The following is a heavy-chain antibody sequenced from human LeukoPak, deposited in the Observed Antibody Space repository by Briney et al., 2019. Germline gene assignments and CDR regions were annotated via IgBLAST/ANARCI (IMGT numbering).Heavy chain of an antibody. J-gene: IGHJ3*02. D-gene: IGHD6-19*01. CDR2: IHHGGNT. Sequence: SETLSFTCVVSGYSVSSNSYWAWIRQSPGKWLEWIGSIHHGGNTYYNPSLMSRVSMSIDTSKNQCSLDLNSVTAADTAVFYCARWLGNGFDMWGQGTMVTVSS. CDR1: GYSVSSNSY. CDR3: ARWLGNGFDM. V-gene: IGHV4-38-2*01.